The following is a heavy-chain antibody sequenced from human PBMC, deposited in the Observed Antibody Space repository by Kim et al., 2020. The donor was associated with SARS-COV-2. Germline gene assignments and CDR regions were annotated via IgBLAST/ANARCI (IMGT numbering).Heavy chain of an antibody. CDR3: ARDLGHGYFDL. Sequence: TKYSQKFQGRVTITRDTSASTAYMELSSLRSEDTAVYYCARDLGHGYFDLWGRGTLVTVSS. J-gene: IGHJ2*01. CDR2: T. V-gene: IGHV1-3*01. D-gene: IGHD1-26*01.